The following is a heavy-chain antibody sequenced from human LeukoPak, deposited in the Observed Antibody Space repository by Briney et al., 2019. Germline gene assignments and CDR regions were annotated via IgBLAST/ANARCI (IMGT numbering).Heavy chain of an antibody. CDR3: ASSNYYDRIEGAFDI. V-gene: IGHV1-69*01. J-gene: IGHJ3*02. CDR2: IIPIFGTA. D-gene: IGHD3-22*01. Sequence: GSSVKVSCKASGGTFSSYAISWVRQAPGQGLEWMGGIIPIFGTANYAQKFQGRVTITADESTSTAYMELSSLRSEDTAVYYCASSNYYDRIEGAFDIWGQGTMVTVSS. CDR1: GGTFSSYA.